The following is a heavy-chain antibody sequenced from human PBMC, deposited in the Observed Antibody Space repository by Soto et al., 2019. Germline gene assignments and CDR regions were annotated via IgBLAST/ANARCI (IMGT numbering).Heavy chain of an antibody. CDR3: ARDEEQLVPGNFHH. V-gene: IGHV1-3*01. J-gene: IGHJ1*01. Sequence: GASVKVSCKASGYTFTTYVIHWVRQAPGQRLEWMGWINAGNGNAKYSQNFQGRVTITRDTSASIAYMELSSLRSEDTAVYYCARDEEQLVPGNFHHWGQGTLVTVSS. CDR1: GYTFTTYV. CDR2: INAGNGNA. D-gene: IGHD6-13*01.